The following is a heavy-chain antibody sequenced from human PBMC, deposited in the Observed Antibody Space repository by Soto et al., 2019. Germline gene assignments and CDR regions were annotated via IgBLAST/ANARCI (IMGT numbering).Heavy chain of an antibody. V-gene: IGHV5-10-1*01. CDR2: IDPSDSYT. CDR3: ASGGGTAAGTGYYYYGMDV. Sequence: PGESLKISCKGSGYSFTSYWISWVRQMPGKGLEWMGRIDPSDSYTNYSPSFQGHVTISADKSISTAYLQWSSLKASDTAMYYCASGGGTAAGTGYYYYGMDVWGQGTTVNVAS. D-gene: IGHD6-13*01. CDR1: GYSFTSYW. J-gene: IGHJ6*02.